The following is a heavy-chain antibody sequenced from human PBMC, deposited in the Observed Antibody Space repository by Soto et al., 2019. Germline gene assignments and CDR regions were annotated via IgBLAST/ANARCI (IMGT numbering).Heavy chain of an antibody. D-gene: IGHD7-27*01. J-gene: IGHJ2*01. CDR3: ARGDWGSRRSFVL. Sequence: QVQLQESGPGLVKPSQTLSLTCTVSGDSISSGVYYWSWIRQHPEKGLEWIAYIYHSGNTYYNPTLSSRITVSVDTSKNQFRVRLTSMTAADTAIYYWARGDWGSRRSFVLWGSGTLVTVSS. CDR1: GDSISSGVYY. CDR2: IYHSGNT. V-gene: IGHV4-31*03.